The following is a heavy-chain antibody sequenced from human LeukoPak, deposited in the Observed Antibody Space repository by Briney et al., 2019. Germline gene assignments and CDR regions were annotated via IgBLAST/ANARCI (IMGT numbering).Heavy chain of an antibody. J-gene: IGHJ6*03. D-gene: IGHD6-13*01. Sequence: GGSLRLSCAASGFTFSSYSMNWIRQAPGKGLEWVSYIGSSSSTIYYGDSVKGRFTISRDNAKNSLYLQMNSLRAEDTALYYCAKGAAAGPRSYYYYYMDVWGKGTTVTISS. CDR1: GFTFSSYS. CDR3: AKGAAAGPRSYYYYYMDV. CDR2: IGSSSSTI. V-gene: IGHV3-48*01.